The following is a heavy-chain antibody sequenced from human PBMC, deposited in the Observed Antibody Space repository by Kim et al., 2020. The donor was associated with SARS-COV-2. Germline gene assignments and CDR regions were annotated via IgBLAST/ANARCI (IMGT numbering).Heavy chain of an antibody. V-gene: IGHV4-34*01. D-gene: IGHD6-13*01. CDR3: ARRTLKAGYRPFDY. CDR1: GGSFSGYY. Sequence: SETLSLTCAVYGGSFSGYYWSWIRQPPGKGLEWIGEINHSGSTNYNPSLKSRVTISVDTSKNQFSLKLSSVTAADTAVYYCARRTLKAGYRPFDYWGQGT. CDR2: INHSGST. J-gene: IGHJ4*02.